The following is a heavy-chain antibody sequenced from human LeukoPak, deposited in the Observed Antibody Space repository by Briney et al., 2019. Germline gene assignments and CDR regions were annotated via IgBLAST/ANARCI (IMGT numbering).Heavy chain of an antibody. CDR1: GFTFSGHW. CDR3: VRYLMDV. Sequence: GGSLRLSCVASGFTFSGHWMSWVRRAPGKGLEGVANIKDDASDKYYVSSVKVRFPISRDNAQNALYLQINTLRAEDTAVYYCVRYLMDVWGQGTTVTASS. J-gene: IGHJ6*02. V-gene: IGHV3-7*01. CDR2: IKDDASDK.